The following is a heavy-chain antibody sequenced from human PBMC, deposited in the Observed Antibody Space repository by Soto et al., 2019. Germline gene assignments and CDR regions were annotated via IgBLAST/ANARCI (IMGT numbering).Heavy chain of an antibody. J-gene: IGHJ5*02. V-gene: IGHV1-69*02. CDR1: GGTFSSYT. CDR3: HTLKDVTGRGWFDP. D-gene: IGHD3-9*01. Sequence: QVQLVQSGAEVKKPGSSVKVSCKASGGTFSSYTISWVRQAPGQGLEWMGRIIPILGIANYAQKFQGRVTXXAXKXXSTAYMELSSLRSEDTAVYYCHTLKDVTGRGWFDPWGQGTLVTVSS. CDR2: IIPILGIA.